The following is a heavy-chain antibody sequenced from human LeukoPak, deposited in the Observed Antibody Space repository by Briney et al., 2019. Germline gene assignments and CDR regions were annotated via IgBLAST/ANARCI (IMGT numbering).Heavy chain of an antibody. CDR2: VYYSGST. CDR3: ARQRGIIGTLDWFDP. V-gene: IGHV4-59*08. Sequence: SETLSLTCTVSGGSISPYYWSWVRQPPGKGLEWIGYVYYSGSTKYNPSLESRVTISIDTSKGQFSLNLSSVTAADTAVYYCARQRGIIGTLDWFDPWGQGTLVTVSS. J-gene: IGHJ5*02. D-gene: IGHD1-7*01. CDR1: GGSISPYY.